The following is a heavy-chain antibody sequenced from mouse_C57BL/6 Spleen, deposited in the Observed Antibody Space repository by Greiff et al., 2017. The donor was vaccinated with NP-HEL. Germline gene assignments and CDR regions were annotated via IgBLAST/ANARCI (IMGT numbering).Heavy chain of an antibody. J-gene: IGHJ2*01. V-gene: IGHV1-69*01. CDR3: ARNIYYYGSSYFDY. CDR2: IDPSDSYT. Sequence: QVQLQQPGAELVMPGASVKLSCKASGYTFTSYWMHWVKQRPGQGLEWIGEIDPSDSYTNYNQKFKGKSTLTVDKSSSTAYMQLSSLTSEDAAVYYCARNIYYYGSSYFDYWGQGTTLTVSS. CDR1: GYTFTSYW. D-gene: IGHD1-1*01.